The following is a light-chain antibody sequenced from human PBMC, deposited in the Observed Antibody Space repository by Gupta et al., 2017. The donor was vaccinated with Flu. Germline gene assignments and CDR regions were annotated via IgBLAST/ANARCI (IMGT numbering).Light chain of an antibody. CDR1: SSNIGTNS. J-gene: IGLJ3*02. CDR3: AAWDDSLNGAV. CDR2: YNN. Sequence: QSVLTQPPSASGTPGQGVSTSCSGSSSNIGTNSVNWYQQLPGTAPKLLIAYNNQRPSGVPDRFTGSKSGTSASLAITGLQSEDEADYYCAAWDDSLNGAVFGGGTKLTVL. V-gene: IGLV1-44*01.